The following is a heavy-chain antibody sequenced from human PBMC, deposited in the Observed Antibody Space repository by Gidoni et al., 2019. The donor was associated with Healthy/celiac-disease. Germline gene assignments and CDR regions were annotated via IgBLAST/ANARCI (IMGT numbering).Heavy chain of an antibody. CDR3: ASHSSGWYVRWFDP. Sequence: QLQLQESGPGLVMPSETLSLTCTVSGGSISSTSYYWAWIRQPPGKGLEWIGTMYYSGSTHYNPSLKSRVTTSVDTSKNQFFLKLSSVTAADTAVYYCASHSSGWYVRWFDPWGQGTLVTVSS. CDR2: MYYSGST. D-gene: IGHD6-19*01. CDR1: GGSISSTSYY. V-gene: IGHV4-39*01. J-gene: IGHJ5*02.